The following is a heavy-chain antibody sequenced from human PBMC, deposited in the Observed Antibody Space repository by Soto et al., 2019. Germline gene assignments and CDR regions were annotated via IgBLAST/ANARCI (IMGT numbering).Heavy chain of an antibody. CDR1: GFTFSSYW. Sequence: PGGSLRLSCAASGFTFSSYWMHWVRQAPGKGLVWVSRINSDGSSTSYADSVKGRFTISRDNAKNTLYLQMNSLRAEDTAVYYCARVRYYYDSSGYFHYWGQGTLVTVSS. V-gene: IGHV3-74*01. D-gene: IGHD3-22*01. CDR2: INSDGSST. CDR3: ARVRYYYDSSGYFHY. J-gene: IGHJ4*02.